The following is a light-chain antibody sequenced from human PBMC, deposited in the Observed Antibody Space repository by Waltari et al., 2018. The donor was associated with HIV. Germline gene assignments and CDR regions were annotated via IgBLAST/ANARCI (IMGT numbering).Light chain of an antibody. Sequence: DIVMTQSPDSLAVSLGERATIHCKSSPRVLYSSNNNNYLAWYQQKPGQPPKLLIYWASARESGVPDRFSGSGAVTDFILTISRLEPEDCAVYYCQQYAASPLTFGGGTRVEIK. J-gene: IGKJ4*01. CDR2: WAS. CDR3: QQYAASPLT. CDR1: PRVLYSSNNNNY. V-gene: IGKV4-1*01.